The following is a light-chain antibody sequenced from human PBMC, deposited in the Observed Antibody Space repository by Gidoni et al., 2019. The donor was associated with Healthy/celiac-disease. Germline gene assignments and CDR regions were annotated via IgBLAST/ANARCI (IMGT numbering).Light chain of an antibody. Sequence: DIQMTQSTSSLSASVGDRVTITCQASQDISNYLNWYQQKPGKAPKLLIYDASNLETGVPSRFSGSGSVTDFTFTISSLQPEDIATYYCQQYDNLPRSTFGQGTKLEIK. CDR3: QQYDNLPRST. CDR2: DAS. J-gene: IGKJ2*01. CDR1: QDISNY. V-gene: IGKV1-33*01.